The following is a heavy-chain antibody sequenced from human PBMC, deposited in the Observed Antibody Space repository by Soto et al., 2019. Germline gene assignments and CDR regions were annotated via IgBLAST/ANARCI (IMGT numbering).Heavy chain of an antibody. J-gene: IGHJ5*02. V-gene: IGHV2-26*01. CDR2: IDSSGEK. D-gene: IGHD6-19*01. CDR1: GLSITDSEMG. CDR3: ARRHLAVAVSPWFDH. Sequence: QVTLKESGPVLVKPTETLTLRCTVSGLSITDSEMGVSWIRQPPGQPLEWLAHIDSSGEKSYRTFLKSRLAISKDTSKSQRVHTLTNMDPADTAKYYSARRHLAVAVSPWFDHWGQGIPVTVSS.